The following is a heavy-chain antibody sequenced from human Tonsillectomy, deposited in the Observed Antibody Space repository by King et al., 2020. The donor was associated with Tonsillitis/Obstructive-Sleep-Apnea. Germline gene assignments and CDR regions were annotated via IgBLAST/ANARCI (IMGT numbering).Heavy chain of an antibody. CDR3: ARGSNAPLEWLVSHYYYYMDV. Sequence: HVQLQQWGAGLLKPSETLSLTCAVYGGSFSGYYWSWIRQPPGKGLEWIGEINHSGSTNYNPSLKSRVTISVDTSKNQFSLKLSSVTAADTAVYYCARGSNAPLEWLVSHYYYYMDVWGKGTTVTVSS. D-gene: IGHD3-3*01. CDR1: GGSFSGYY. V-gene: IGHV4-34*01. CDR2: INHSGST. J-gene: IGHJ6*03.